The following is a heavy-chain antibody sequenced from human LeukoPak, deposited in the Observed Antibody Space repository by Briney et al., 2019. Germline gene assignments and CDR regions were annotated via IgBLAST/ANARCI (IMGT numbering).Heavy chain of an antibody. Sequence: ASETLSLTCAVSGGSINSGGYSWSWIRQPPGKGLEWIGYIYYSGSTYYNPSLKSRVTISVDTSKNQFSLKLSSVTAADTAVYYCARDQHHCSGGSCYSYYYYGMDVWGQGTTVTVSS. CDR1: GGSINSGGYS. D-gene: IGHD2-15*01. CDR3: ARDQHHCSGGSCYSYYYYGMDV. CDR2: IYYSGST. J-gene: IGHJ6*02. V-gene: IGHV4-30-4*08.